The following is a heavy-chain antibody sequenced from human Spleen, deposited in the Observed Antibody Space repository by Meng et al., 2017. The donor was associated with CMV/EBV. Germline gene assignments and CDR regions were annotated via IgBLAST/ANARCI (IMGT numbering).Heavy chain of an antibody. J-gene: IGHJ6*02. CDR1: GGTFSSYA. Sequence: ASVKVSCKASGGTFSSYAISWVRQAPGQGLEWMGWISAYNGDTMVANLQGRVTMTTDTSTSTAYMELRSLTSDDTAVYYCARDGLTVGPAMDVWGQGTTVTRLL. CDR2: ISAYNGDT. CDR3: ARDGLTVGPAMDV. D-gene: IGHD4-23*01. V-gene: IGHV1-18*01.